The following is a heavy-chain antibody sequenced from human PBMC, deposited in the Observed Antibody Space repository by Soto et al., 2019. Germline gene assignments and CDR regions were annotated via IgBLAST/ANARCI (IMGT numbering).Heavy chain of an antibody. Sequence: SETLSLTCTVSGGSISSYYWSWIRQPPGKGLEWIGYIYYSGSTNYNPSLKSRVTISVDTSKNQFSLKLSSVTAADTAVYYCARGEVGCSGGSCYEYFQHWGQGTLVTVSS. CDR1: GGSISSYY. J-gene: IGHJ1*01. CDR3: ARGEVGCSGGSCYEYFQH. D-gene: IGHD2-15*01. V-gene: IGHV4-59*08. CDR2: IYYSGST.